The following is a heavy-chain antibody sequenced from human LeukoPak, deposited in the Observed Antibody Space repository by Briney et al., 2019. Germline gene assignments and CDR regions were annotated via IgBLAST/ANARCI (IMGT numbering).Heavy chain of an antibody. CDR2: IIPIFGTA. J-gene: IGHJ6*03. Sequence: SVKVSCKAPGGTFSSYAINWVRQAPGQGLEWMGGIIPIFGTANYAQKFQGRVTITADESTSTAYMELSSLRSEDTAVYYCARGSIVVVPAASHYYYYMDVWGKGTTVTVSS. CDR1: GGTFSSYA. V-gene: IGHV1-69*13. D-gene: IGHD2-2*01. CDR3: ARGSIVVVPAASHYYYYMDV.